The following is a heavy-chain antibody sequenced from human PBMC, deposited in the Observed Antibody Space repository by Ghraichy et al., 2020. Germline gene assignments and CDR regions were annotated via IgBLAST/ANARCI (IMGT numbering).Heavy chain of an antibody. V-gene: IGHV3-7*01. Sequence: GGSLRLSCAASGFTFSRHWMSWVRQAPGKGMEWVASIKSDRSDSFYLDSVKGRFTISRDNAENSVSLEMTSLRGEDTGVYYCARDPYGDYKYGGTDYWGRGPLVSVSS. CDR3: ARDPYGDYKYGGTDY. CDR1: GFTFSRHW. J-gene: IGHJ4*02. D-gene: IGHD4-17*01. CDR2: IKSDRSDS.